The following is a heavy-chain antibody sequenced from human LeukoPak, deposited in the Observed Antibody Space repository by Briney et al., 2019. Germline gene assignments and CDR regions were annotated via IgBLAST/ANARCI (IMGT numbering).Heavy chain of an antibody. CDR3: ARVPHLYYDFWSDVYPLRWFDP. J-gene: IGHJ5*02. CDR1: GGSFSGYY. Sequence: PSETLPLTCAVYGGSFSGYYWSWIRQPPGKGLEWIGEINHSGSTNYNPSLKSRVTISVDTSKNQFSLKLSSVTAADTAVYYCARVPHLYYDFWSDVYPLRWFDPWGQGTLVTVSS. CDR2: INHSGST. D-gene: IGHD3-3*01. V-gene: IGHV4-34*01.